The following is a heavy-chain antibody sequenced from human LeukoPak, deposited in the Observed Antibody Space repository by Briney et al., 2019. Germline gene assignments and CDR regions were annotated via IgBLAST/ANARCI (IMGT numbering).Heavy chain of an antibody. V-gene: IGHV4-61*01. CDR3: ARGRLFESPRHFDY. Sequence: SGPGLVKPSEILSLTCTVSGGSVSSGSYYWSWIRQSPGKGLEWLGYIYYSGSTNYNPSLKSRVTISVDTSKNQFSLKLSSVTAADTAVYYCARGRLFESPRHFDYWGQGTLVTVSS. J-gene: IGHJ4*02. CDR1: GGSVSSGSYY. D-gene: IGHD3-3*01. CDR2: IYYSGST.